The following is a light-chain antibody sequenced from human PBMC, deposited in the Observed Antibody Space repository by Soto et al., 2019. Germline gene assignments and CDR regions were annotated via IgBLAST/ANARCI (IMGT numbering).Light chain of an antibody. J-gene: IGLJ1*01. V-gene: IGLV2-23*02. CDR2: EVT. CDR1: NSDLGTYNL. CDR3: CSYVGSNIFYV. Sequence: QSALTQPASVSGSPGQSITISCTGTNSDLGTYNLVSWYQQHPGKAPKTIIYEVTKRPSGVSKRFSGSKSGNTASLTISGLHAEDEADYYCCSYVGSNIFYVFGTGTKVTVL.